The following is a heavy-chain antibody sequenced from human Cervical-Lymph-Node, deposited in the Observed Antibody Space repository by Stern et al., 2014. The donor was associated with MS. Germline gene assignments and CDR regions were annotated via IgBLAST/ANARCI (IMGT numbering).Heavy chain of an antibody. CDR3: AKGPGGYRYGSSDY. J-gene: IGHJ4*02. CDR1: GFTFSSYA. Sequence: EVQLVESGGGLVQPGGSLRLSCAASGFTFSSYAMSWVRQAPGKGLAWVSGISGSGGSTYYADSVKGRFTISRDNSKNTLYLQMNSLRAEDTAVYYCAKGPGGYRYGSSDYWGQGTLVTVSS. D-gene: IGHD5-18*01. CDR2: ISGSGGST. V-gene: IGHV3-23*04.